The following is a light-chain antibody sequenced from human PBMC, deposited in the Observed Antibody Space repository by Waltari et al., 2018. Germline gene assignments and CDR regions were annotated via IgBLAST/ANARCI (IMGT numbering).Light chain of an antibody. Sequence: DIQMTQSPSTLSASVGDRVTITCRASQSFRVWLAWYQQKPGKAPRPLIHYASHLPSGVPARCTGSGSGTLFTLTINNLQPDDFATYYCQQYNSYPWTFGQGTKVEIK. J-gene: IGKJ1*01. CDR2: YAS. CDR3: QQYNSYPWT. V-gene: IGKV1-5*03. CDR1: QSFRVW.